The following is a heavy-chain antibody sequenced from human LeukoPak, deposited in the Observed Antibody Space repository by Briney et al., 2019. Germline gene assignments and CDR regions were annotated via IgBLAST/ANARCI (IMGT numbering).Heavy chain of an antibody. D-gene: IGHD1-26*01. Sequence: KPGGSLRLSCAASGFTFSSYSMNWVRQAPGKGLEWVSSISSSSSYIYYADSVKGRFIISRDNAKNSLYLQMNSLRAEDTAVYYCARVIGWGEPFDLWGHGTLVTVSS. CDR2: ISSSSSYI. CDR3: ARVIGWGEPFDL. J-gene: IGHJ3*01. CDR1: GFTFSSYS. V-gene: IGHV3-21*01.